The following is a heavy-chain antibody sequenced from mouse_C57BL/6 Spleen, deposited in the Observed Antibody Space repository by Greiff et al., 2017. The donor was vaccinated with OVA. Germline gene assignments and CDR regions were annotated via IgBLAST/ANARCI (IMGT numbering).Heavy chain of an antibody. V-gene: IGHV1-7*01. CDR1: GYTFTSYW. Sequence: QVQLQQSGAELAKPGASVKLSCKASGYTFTSYWMHWVKQRPGQGLEWIGYINPSSGYTKYNQKFKDKATLTADKSASTAYMQLSSLTYDDSAVYYCAREPRGDVYFFDYWGQGTTLTVSS. D-gene: IGHD1-2*01. CDR2: INPSSGYT. CDR3: AREPRGDVYFFDY. J-gene: IGHJ2*01.